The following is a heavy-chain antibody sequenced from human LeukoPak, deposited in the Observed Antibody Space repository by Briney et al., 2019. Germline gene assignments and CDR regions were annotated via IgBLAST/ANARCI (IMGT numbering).Heavy chain of an antibody. Sequence: PGGSLRLSCVASGFTFSNYWMSWVRQAPGKGLERVANINQDGSEKYSVDSVKGRFTFSRDNSKNTLYLQMNSLRAEDTAVYYCAKDPRDIVVVPAAEDYWGQGTLVTVSS. V-gene: IGHV3-7*03. CDR3: AKDPRDIVVVPAAEDY. J-gene: IGHJ4*02. CDR1: GFTFSNYW. D-gene: IGHD2-2*01. CDR2: INQDGSEK.